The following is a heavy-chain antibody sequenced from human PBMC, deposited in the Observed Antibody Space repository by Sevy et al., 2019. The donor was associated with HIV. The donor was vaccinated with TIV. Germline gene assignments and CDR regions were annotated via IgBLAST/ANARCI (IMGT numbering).Heavy chain of an antibody. D-gene: IGHD6-13*01. J-gene: IGHJ6*02. Sequence: GGSLRLSCAASGFTFDDYAMHWVRQAPGKGLEWVSGISWYTGSIGYADSVKGRFTISRDNAKNSLYLQMNSLRAEDTALYYCAKDIDSRNRYGMDVWGQGTTVTVSS. CDR2: ISWYTGSI. V-gene: IGHV3-9*01. CDR1: GFTFDDYA. CDR3: AKDIDSRNRYGMDV.